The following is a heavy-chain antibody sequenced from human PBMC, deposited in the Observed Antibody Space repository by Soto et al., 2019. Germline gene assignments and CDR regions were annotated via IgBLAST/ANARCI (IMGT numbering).Heavy chain of an antibody. V-gene: IGHV4-31*03. J-gene: IGHJ3*02. D-gene: IGHD2-15*01. Sequence: SETLSLTCSVPGDSISHEGYFWNWLRQHPGKGLEWIGYIYYSGSTYYNPSLKSRVTISLDTSKNQFSLKLTSVTASDTAVYYCARDPPLKHCSGGNCYPQLDAFDIWGQGTMVTVSS. CDR3: ARDPPLKHCSGGNCYPQLDAFDI. CDR1: GDSISHEGYF. CDR2: IYYSGST.